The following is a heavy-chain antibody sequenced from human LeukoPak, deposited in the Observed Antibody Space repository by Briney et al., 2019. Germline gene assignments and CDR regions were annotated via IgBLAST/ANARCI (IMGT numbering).Heavy chain of an antibody. CDR1: GGSISSSSYY. Sequence: PSETLSLTCTVSGGSISSSSYYWGWIRQPPGKGLEWIGSIYYSGSTYYNPSLKSRVTISVDTSQNQFSLKLISVTAADTAVYSCARSSTYADFGRAYFDYWGQGTLVTVSS. CDR2: IYYSGST. V-gene: IGHV4-39*07. CDR3: ARSSTYADFGRAYFDY. D-gene: IGHD3-10*01. J-gene: IGHJ4*02.